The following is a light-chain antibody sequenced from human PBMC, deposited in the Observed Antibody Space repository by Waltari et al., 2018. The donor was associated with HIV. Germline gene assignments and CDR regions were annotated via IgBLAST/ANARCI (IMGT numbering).Light chain of an antibody. CDR3: QQRSN. Sequence: EIVFTQSPATLSLSPGERATLSCRASQSFSSYLAWYQQKPGQAPRLLIYDTSNRATGIPPRFSGSGSGTDFTLTISSLEPEDFAVYYCQQRSNFGGGTKVEIK. CDR1: QSFSSY. J-gene: IGKJ4*01. CDR2: DTS. V-gene: IGKV3-11*01.